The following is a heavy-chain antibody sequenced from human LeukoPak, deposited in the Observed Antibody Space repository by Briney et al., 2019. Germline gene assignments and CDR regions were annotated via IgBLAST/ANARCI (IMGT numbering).Heavy chain of an antibody. Sequence: GGSLRLSCAASGFTFSSYGMSWVRQAPGKGLEWVAVISYDGSNKYYADSVKGRFTISRDNSKNTLFLEVNSLRAEDTAVYYCAKDVIRGAISYFESWGQGTPVVVSS. V-gene: IGHV3-30-3*02. CDR2: ISYDGSNK. J-gene: IGHJ4*02. CDR3: AKDVIRGAISYFES. D-gene: IGHD3-10*01. CDR1: GFTFSSYG.